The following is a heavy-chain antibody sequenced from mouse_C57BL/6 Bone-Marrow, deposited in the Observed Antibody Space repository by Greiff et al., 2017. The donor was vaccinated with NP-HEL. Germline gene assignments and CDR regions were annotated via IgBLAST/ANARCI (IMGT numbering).Heavy chain of an antibody. CDR1: GYTFTNYW. J-gene: IGHJ2*01. Sequence: QVQLQQSGAELVRPGTSVKMSCKASGYTFTNYWIGWAKQRPGHGLEWIGDIYPGGGYTNYNEKFKGKATLTADKSSSTAYMQISSLTSEDSAIYYCARDYYGSSYDYWGQGTTLTVSS. CDR2: IYPGGGYT. D-gene: IGHD1-1*01. CDR3: ARDYYGSSYDY. V-gene: IGHV1-63*01.